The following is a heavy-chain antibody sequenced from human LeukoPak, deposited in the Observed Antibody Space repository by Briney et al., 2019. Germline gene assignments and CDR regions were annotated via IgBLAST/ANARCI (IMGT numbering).Heavy chain of an antibody. J-gene: IGHJ3*02. Sequence: PSETLSLTCTVSGGSISGYYWSWIRQPPGKGLEWIGYIYDSGSTKYNPSLKSRVTISVDTSKNQFSLKLSSVTAADTAVYYCARYTAMVNDAFDIWGQGTMVTVSS. CDR2: IYDSGST. D-gene: IGHD5-18*01. V-gene: IGHV4-59*08. CDR3: ARYTAMVNDAFDI. CDR1: GGSISGYY.